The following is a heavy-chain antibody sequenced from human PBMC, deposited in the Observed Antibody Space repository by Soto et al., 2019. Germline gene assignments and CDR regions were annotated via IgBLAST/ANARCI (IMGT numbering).Heavy chain of an antibody. CDR2: IYYSGST. J-gene: IGHJ4*02. D-gene: IGHD6-13*01. V-gene: IGHV4-59*01. CDR3: ARYEAGSSLYFDY. CDR1: GGSISSYY. Sequence: SETLSLTCTVSGGSISSYYWSWIRQPPGKGLEWIGYIYYSGSTNYNPSLKSRVTISVDTSKNQFSLKLSSVTAADTAVYYCARYEAGSSLYFDYWGQGTLVTVSS.